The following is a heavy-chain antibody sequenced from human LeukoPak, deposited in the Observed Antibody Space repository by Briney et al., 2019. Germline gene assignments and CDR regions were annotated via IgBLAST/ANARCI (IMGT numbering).Heavy chain of an antibody. CDR1: GDSISGGSYY. D-gene: IGHD5-24*01. Sequence: SETLSLTCSVSGDSISGGSYYWNWIRQPAGKGLEWIGLIYTSGSTNYNPSLKSRVTILLDTSKNRFSLRLNSVTAADTAVYFCARQFQYWGQGTPVTVSS. V-gene: IGHV4-61*02. CDR3: ARQFQY. J-gene: IGHJ4*02. CDR2: IYTSGST.